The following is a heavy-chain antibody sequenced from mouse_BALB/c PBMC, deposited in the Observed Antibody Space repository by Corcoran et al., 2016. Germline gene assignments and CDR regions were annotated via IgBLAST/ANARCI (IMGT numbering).Heavy chain of an antibody. CDR3: ASRLRGFAY. J-gene: IGHJ3*01. V-gene: IGHV1-9*01. CDR2: ILPGSGST. CDR1: GYTFRSYW. Sequence: QVQLQQSGAELMKPGASVTISRKATGYTFRSYWIEWVKQRPGPGLEWIGAILPGSGSTNYNEKFKGKATFTADTSSNTAYMQLSSLTSEDSAVYYCASRLRGFAYWGQGILVTVSA.